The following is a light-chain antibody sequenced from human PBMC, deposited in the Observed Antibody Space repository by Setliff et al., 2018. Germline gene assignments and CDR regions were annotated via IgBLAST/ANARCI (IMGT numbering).Light chain of an antibody. J-gene: IGLJ1*01. V-gene: IGLV2-18*02. Sequence: LTQPPSVSGSPGQSVTISCTGTSSDVGTYNRVSWYQQSPGTAPKLLISDVSNRPSGVPNRFSGSKSGNTASLTISGLQAEDEADYYCNSYTNSDTYVFGTGTKGTVL. CDR2: DVS. CDR1: SSDVGTYNR. CDR3: NSYTNSDTYV.